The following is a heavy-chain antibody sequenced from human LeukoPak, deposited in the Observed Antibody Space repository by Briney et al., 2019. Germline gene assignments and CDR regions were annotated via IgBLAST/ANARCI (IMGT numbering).Heavy chain of an antibody. CDR3: TRVVVGTTGLFDS. V-gene: IGHV3-74*01. D-gene: IGHD2-15*01. CDR2: SSADGSSA. Sequence: WGSLRLSCTASGFALSGFWMHWVRQAPGKGLFWGLRSSADGSSAVYADSVKGRFTISRDNARNTLDLQMNSLRPEDTATYFCTRVVVGTTGLFDSWGQGTLVTVSS. J-gene: IGHJ4*02. CDR1: GFALSGFW.